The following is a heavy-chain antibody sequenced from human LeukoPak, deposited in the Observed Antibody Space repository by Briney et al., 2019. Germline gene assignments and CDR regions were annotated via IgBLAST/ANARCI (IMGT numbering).Heavy chain of an antibody. CDR1: GFIVGSNY. Sequence: PGGSLRLSCAASGFIVGSNYMSWVRQAPGKGLELVSVIYSGGSTHYADSVKGRFTISRDNSKNTVFLQMNSLRVEDTAIYYCARVYSGWKYFDYWGQGTLVTVSS. V-gene: IGHV3-53*01. J-gene: IGHJ4*02. CDR3: ARVYSGWKYFDY. D-gene: IGHD6-19*01. CDR2: IYSGGST.